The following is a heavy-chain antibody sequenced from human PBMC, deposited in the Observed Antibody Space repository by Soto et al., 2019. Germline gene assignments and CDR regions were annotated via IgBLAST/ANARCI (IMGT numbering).Heavy chain of an antibody. Sequence: QVQLQESGPGLVKPSGTLSLTCAVSGDSVSSPYYWCWVRQPPGKGLEWIGEVFHTGTTSYNPSLRRRVTISMDKSINQFSLDLSSVTAADTAVYYCARSAGWYAVHSWGRGTLVLVSS. D-gene: IGHD6-19*01. CDR1: GDSVSSPYY. V-gene: IGHV4-4*02. CDR2: VFHTGTT. J-gene: IGHJ4*02. CDR3: ARSAGWYAVHS.